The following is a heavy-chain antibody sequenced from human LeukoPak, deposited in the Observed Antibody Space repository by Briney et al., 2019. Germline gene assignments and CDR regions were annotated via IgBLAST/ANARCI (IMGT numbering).Heavy chain of an antibody. CDR1: GFTISSNY. CDR3: AKVYSRMVATIIPEYFQH. V-gene: IGHV3-23*01. CDR2: ISGSGGST. Sequence: GGSLRLSCAASGFTISSNYMSWVRQAPGKGLEWVSAISGSGGSTYYADSVKGRFTISRDNSKNTLYLQMNSLRAEDTAVYYCAKVYSRMVATIIPEYFQHWGQGTLVTVSS. J-gene: IGHJ1*01. D-gene: IGHD5-12*01.